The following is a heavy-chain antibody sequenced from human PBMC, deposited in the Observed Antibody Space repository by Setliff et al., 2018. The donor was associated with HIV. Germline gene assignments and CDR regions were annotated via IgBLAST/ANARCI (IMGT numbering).Heavy chain of an antibody. CDR3: AGSILTGYYTFGADY. Sequence: SETLSLTCTVSAGSISSSNYYWGWIRQPPGKGLEWIGSIYYSYSSGSTYYNPSLKSRVTISVDTSKNQFSLKLRSVTAADTALYYCAGSILTGYYTFGADYWGQGTLVTVS. CDR2: IYYSYSSGST. J-gene: IGHJ4*02. D-gene: IGHD3-9*01. V-gene: IGHV4-39*07. CDR1: AGSISSSNYY.